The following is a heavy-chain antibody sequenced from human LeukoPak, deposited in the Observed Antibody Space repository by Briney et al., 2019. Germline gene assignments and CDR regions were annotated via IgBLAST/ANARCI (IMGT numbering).Heavy chain of an antibody. J-gene: IGHJ3*02. Sequence: ASVTVSCKVSGYTLTELSMHWVRQAPGKGLEWMGGFDPEDGETIYAQKFQGRVTMTEDTSTDTAYMELSSLRSEDTAVYYCATGSITMIVVGTDAFDIWGQGTMVTVSS. D-gene: IGHD3-22*01. CDR1: GYTLTELS. V-gene: IGHV1-24*01. CDR2: FDPEDGET. CDR3: ATGSITMIVVGTDAFDI.